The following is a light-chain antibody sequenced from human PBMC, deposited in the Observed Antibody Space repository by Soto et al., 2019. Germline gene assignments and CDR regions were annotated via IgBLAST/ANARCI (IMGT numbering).Light chain of an antibody. V-gene: IGLV2-14*03. CDR1: SSDVGAYNY. Sequence: QSVLTQPASVSGSPGQSITISCIGTSSDVGAYNYVSWYQQHPGKAPKVMIYDVTNRPSGVSNRFSGSKSGNTASLTISGLQAEDDADYYCSSDTSSTIVFGGGTKVTVL. CDR3: SSDTSSTIV. J-gene: IGLJ3*02. CDR2: DVT.